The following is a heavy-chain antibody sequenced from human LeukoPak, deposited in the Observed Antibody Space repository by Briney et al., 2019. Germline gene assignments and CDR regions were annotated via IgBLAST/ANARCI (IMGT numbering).Heavy chain of an antibody. CDR1: GYTFTGYY. Sequence: GTSVKVSCKASGYTFTGYYMHWVRQAPGQGLEWMGWISAYNGNTNNAQKLQGRVTMTTDTSTSTAYMELRRLRSDDTAVYYCARDVVVPAAIAFSWFDPWGQGTLVTVSS. CDR2: ISAYNGNT. V-gene: IGHV1-18*04. CDR3: ARDVVVPAAIAFSWFDP. D-gene: IGHD2-2*01. J-gene: IGHJ5*02.